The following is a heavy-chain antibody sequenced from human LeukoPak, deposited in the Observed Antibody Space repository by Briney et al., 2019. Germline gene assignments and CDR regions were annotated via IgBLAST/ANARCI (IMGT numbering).Heavy chain of an antibody. Sequence: GGSLRLSCAASGFTFSSYGMHWVRQAPGRGLEWVAVIWYDGSNKYYADSVKGRFTISRDNSKNTLYLQMNSLRAEDTAVYYCARVAIQPASAEYYFDYWGQGTLVTVSS. V-gene: IGHV3-33*01. D-gene: IGHD5-18*01. CDR3: ARVAIQPASAEYYFDY. CDR1: GFTFSSYG. J-gene: IGHJ4*02. CDR2: IWYDGSNK.